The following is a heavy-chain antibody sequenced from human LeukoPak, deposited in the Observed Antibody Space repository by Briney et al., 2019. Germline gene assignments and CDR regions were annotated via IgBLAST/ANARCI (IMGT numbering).Heavy chain of an antibody. CDR3: ARTVGATTVFDC. CDR2: INPSDGST. J-gene: IGHJ4*02. CDR1: GYTFTSYY. D-gene: IGHD1-26*01. V-gene: IGHV1-46*01. Sequence: GASVKVSCKASGYTFTSYYMHWVRQASGQGLEWMGIINPSDGSTSYAQKFQGRVTMTRDTSTSTVYMELSSLRSEDTAVYYCARTVGATTVFDCWGQGTLVTVSS.